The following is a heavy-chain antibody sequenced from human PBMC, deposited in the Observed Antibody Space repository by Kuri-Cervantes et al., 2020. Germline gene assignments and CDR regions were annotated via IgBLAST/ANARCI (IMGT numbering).Heavy chain of an antibody. J-gene: IGHJ5*02. D-gene: IGHD2-15*01. CDR1: GVSFSSYG. CDR2: ISAYNGNT. Sequence: ASVKVSCKASGVSFSSYGISWVRQAPGQGLEWMGWISAYNGNTNYAQKLQGRVTMTTDTSTSTAYMELRSLRSDDTAVYYCARVDRSWAWFDPWGQGTLVTVSS. CDR3: ARVDRSWAWFDP. V-gene: IGHV1-18*01.